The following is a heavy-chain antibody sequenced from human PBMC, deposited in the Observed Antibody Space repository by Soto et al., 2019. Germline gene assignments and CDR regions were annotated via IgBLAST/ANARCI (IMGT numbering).Heavy chain of an antibody. CDR2: IIPIFGTA. CDR1: GGTFSSYA. J-gene: IGHJ6*02. Sequence: GASVKVSCKASGGTFSSYAISWVRQAPGQGXEWMGGIIPIFGTANYAQKFQGRVTITADESTSTAYMELSSLRPEDTAVYYCARVGLDCSGGSCYSLSNYYYYGMDVWGQGTTVTVSS. CDR3: ARVGLDCSGGSCYSLSNYYYYGMDV. V-gene: IGHV1-69*13. D-gene: IGHD2-15*01.